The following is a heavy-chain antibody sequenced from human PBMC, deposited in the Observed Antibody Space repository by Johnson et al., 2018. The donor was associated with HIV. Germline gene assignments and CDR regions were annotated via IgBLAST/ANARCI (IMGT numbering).Heavy chain of an antibody. D-gene: IGHD4-23*01. V-gene: IGHV3-30*02. CDR2: IRYDGRNK. Sequence: QVQLVESGGGVVQPGGSLRLSCVASGFTFSSYGMHWVRQAPGKGLEWVAFIRYDGRNKYYADSVKGRFTISRDNSKNTLYLQINSLRAEDTAVYYCARDGPPYYGGNSGGAFDIWGQGTMVTVSS. CDR3: ARDGPPYYGGNSGGAFDI. J-gene: IGHJ3*02. CDR1: GFTFSSYG.